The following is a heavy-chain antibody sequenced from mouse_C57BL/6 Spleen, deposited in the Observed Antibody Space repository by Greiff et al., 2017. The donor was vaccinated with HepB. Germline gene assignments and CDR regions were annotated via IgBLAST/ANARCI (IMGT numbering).Heavy chain of an antibody. CDR3: TYYLDAMDY. J-gene: IGHJ4*01. CDR2: IRLKSDNYAT. D-gene: IGHD5-5*01. CDR1: GFTFSNYW. Sequence: DVMLVESGGGLVQPGGSMKLSCVASGFTFSNYWMNWVRQSPEKGLEWVAQIRLKSDNYATHYAESVKGRFTISRDDSKSSVYLQMNNLRAEDTGIYYCTYYLDAMDYWGQGTSVTVSS. V-gene: IGHV6-3*01.